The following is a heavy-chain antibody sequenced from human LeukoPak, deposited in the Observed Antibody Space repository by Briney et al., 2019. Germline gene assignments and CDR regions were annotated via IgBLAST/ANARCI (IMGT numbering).Heavy chain of an antibody. CDR2: IYYSGST. Sequence: SETLSLTCTVSGGSISSYYWSWIRQPPGKGLEWIGYIYYSGSTNYNPSLKSRVTISVDTSKNQFSLKLSSVTAADTAVYYRARAATSPQYQLRYYYYYGMDVWGQGTTVTVSS. J-gene: IGHJ6*02. CDR3: ARAATSPQYQLRYYYYYGMDV. D-gene: IGHD2-2*01. V-gene: IGHV4-59*01. CDR1: GGSISSYY.